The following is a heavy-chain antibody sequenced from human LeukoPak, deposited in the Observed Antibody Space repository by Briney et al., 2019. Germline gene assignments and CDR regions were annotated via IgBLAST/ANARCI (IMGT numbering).Heavy chain of an antibody. CDR1: GFTVITND. CDR2: IYSDGNT. V-gene: IGHV3-53*01. J-gene: IGHJ4*02. CDR3: ARGVEPLAANTLAY. Sequence: GGSLTLSCPASGFTVITNDMTWVRQPPGKGLEWVSVIYSDGNTKYADSVQGRFTISRDNSKNTLYLEMNSLSPDDTAVYYCARGVEPLAANTLAYWGQGTLVTVSS. D-gene: IGHD1-14*01.